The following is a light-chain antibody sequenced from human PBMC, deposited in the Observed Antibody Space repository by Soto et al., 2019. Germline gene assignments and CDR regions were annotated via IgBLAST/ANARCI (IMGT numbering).Light chain of an antibody. J-gene: IGKJ4*01. V-gene: IGKV3-20*01. CDR2: GAS. CDR1: QSVNNDY. Sequence: ETVLTQSPGTLSLSPVERATLSCPASQSVNNDYLAWYQQRPGLAPRLLIFGASGRATGIPDRFGGSGSGTDFTLTISRLEPEDFAIYYCQQYGTSPLTFGGGTKVDIK. CDR3: QQYGTSPLT.